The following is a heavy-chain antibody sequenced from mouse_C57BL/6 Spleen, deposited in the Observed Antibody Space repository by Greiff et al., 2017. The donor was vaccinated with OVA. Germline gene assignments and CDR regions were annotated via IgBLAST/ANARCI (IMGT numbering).Heavy chain of an antibody. Sequence: EVQLQQSGPELVKPGASVKISCKASGYTFTDYYMNWVKQSHGKSLEWIGDINPNNGGTSYNQKFKGKATLTVDKSSSTAYMELRSLTSEDSAVYYCARSPHWDGYYFDYWGQGTTLTVSS. CDR3: ARSPHWDGYYFDY. V-gene: IGHV1-26*01. CDR2: INPNNGGT. CDR1: GYTFTDYY. J-gene: IGHJ2*01. D-gene: IGHD4-1*01.